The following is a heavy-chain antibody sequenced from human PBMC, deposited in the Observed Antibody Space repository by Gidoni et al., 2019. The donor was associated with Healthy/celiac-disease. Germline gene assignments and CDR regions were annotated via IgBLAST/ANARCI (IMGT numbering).Heavy chain of an antibody. D-gene: IGHD1-26*01. CDR1: GFTFRSYS. CDR3: ARREGVVGATTGFTDY. V-gene: IGHV3-21*01. Sequence: EVQLVESGGGLVKPGGSLRLSCAASGFTFRSYSMNWVRQAPGKGLEWVSSISSSSSYIYYADSVKGRFTISRDNAKNSLYLQMNSLRAEDTAVYYCARREGVVGATTGFTDYWGQGPLVTVSS. J-gene: IGHJ4*02. CDR2: ISSSSSYI.